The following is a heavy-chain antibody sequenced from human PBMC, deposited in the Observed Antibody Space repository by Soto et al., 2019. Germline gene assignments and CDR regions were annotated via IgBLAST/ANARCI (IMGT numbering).Heavy chain of an antibody. D-gene: IGHD2-2*01. CDR2: MNYSGST. Sequence: PSETLSLTCAVSGGSISSSNWWSWVRQPPGKGLEWIGGMNYSGSTTYNPSLKSRVTMSVDTSKNQLSLRLSSVTAADTAVYYCARLHCNSPNCVPLDPWGQGTLVTVSS. V-gene: IGHV4-4*02. J-gene: IGHJ5*02. CDR1: GGSISSSNW. CDR3: ARLHCNSPNCVPLDP.